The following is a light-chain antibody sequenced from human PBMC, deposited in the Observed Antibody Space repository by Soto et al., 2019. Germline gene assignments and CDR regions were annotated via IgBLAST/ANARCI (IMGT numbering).Light chain of an antibody. V-gene: IGLV2-23*01. CDR3: CSYAGSSTPLYV. Sequence: HSVLTRRASGSGAPGQSITSACALTIGDVGSYNLVSWYQQHPGKAPKLMIYEGSKRPSGISNSFSGSKSGNTASLTISGLQAEDGADYYCCSYAGSSTPLYVFGTGTKVTVL. CDR2: EGS. CDR1: IGDVGSYNL. J-gene: IGLJ1*01.